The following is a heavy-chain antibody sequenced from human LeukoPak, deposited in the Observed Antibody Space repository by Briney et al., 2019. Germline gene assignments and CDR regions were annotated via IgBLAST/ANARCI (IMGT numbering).Heavy chain of an antibody. CDR1: GLTFSSSW. CDR2: ISGGGST. V-gene: IGHV3-66*04. J-gene: IGHJ4*02. D-gene: IGHD6-13*01. CDR3: ARQQLVLDS. Sequence: PGGSLRLSCAASGLTFSSSWMTWVRQAPGKGLEWVSVISGGGSTYYADSVKGRFTISRDNSKNTLYLQMNSLRAEDTAVYYCARQQLVLDSWGQGTLVTVSS.